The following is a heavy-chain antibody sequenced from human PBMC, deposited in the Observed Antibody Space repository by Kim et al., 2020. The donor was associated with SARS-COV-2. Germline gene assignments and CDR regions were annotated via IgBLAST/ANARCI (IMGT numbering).Heavy chain of an antibody. V-gene: IGHV3-30-3*01. D-gene: IGHD1-26*01. CDR2: ISYDGSNK. Sequence: GGSLRLSCAASGFTFSSYAMHWVRQAPGKGLEWVAVISYDGSNKYYADSVKGRFTISRDNSKNTLYLQMNSLRAEDTAVYYCARDIVGATLGWFDPWGQGTLVTVSS. CDR3: ARDIVGATLGWFDP. J-gene: IGHJ5*02. CDR1: GFTFSSYA.